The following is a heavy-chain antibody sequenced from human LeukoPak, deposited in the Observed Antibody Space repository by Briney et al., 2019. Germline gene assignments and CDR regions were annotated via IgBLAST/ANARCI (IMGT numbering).Heavy chain of an antibody. V-gene: IGHV1-58*02. J-gene: IGHJ3*02. CDR2: IVVGSGNT. CDR3: AASGSPTPRDAFDI. D-gene: IGHD7-27*01. Sequence: GVSVKVSCKASGFTFTSSAMQWVRQARGQRLEWIGWIVVGSGNTNYAQKFQERVTITRDMSTSTAYMELSSLRSEDTAVYYCAASGSPTPRDAFDIWGQGTMVTVSS. CDR1: GFTFTSSA.